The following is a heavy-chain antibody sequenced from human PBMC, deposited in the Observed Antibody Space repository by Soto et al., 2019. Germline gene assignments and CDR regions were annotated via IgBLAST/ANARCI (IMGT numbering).Heavy chain of an antibody. V-gene: IGHV3-48*01. CDR1: GFTFSSYS. CDR3: ARDSVVVPAARSDAFDI. Sequence: PGGSLRLSCAASGFTFSSYSMNWVRQAPGKGLEWVSYISSSSSTIYYADSVKGRFTISRDNAKNSLYLQMNSLRAEDTAVYYCARDSVVVPAARSDAFDIWGQGTRVTVSS. CDR2: ISSSSSTI. J-gene: IGHJ3*02. D-gene: IGHD2-2*01.